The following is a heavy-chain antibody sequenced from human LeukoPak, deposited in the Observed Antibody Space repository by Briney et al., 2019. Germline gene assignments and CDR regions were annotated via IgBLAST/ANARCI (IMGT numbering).Heavy chain of an antibody. D-gene: IGHD3-22*01. Sequence: PRRSLRLSCAASGFSFSDYGFHWVRQAPGKGLEWVAYIWYVGSNKYYADSVKGRFTISRDNSKNTVYLQMNSLRAEDTAVYYCARESLDGYFDHWGQGTLVTVSS. CDR3: ARESLDGYFDH. V-gene: IGHV3-33*08. CDR2: IWYVGSNK. J-gene: IGHJ5*02. CDR1: GFSFSDYG.